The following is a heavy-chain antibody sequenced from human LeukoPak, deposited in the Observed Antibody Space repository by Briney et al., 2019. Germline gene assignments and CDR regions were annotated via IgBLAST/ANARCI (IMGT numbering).Heavy chain of an antibody. CDR1: GDSISTYY. CDR2: VHYSGTT. CDR3: ARPGSGYTASGAFEF. V-gene: IGHV4-59*12. J-gene: IGHJ3*01. D-gene: IGHD5-18*01. Sequence: PSETLSLSCTVSGDSISTYYWSWMRQPPGKGLEWIGYVHYSGTTNYNPSLKSRVIISVDASKNQLSLKLTSLTAVATAGYYCARPGSGYTASGAFEFWGQGTMVTVSS.